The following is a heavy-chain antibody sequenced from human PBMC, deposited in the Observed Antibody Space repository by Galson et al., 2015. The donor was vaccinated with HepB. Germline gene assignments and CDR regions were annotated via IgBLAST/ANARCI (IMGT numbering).Heavy chain of an antibody. D-gene: IGHD6-19*01. CDR1: GFTFSNYA. J-gene: IGHJ4*02. V-gene: IGHV3-23*01. CDR3: AKGDRVAGYLFDF. CDR2: IRDIGGST. Sequence: SLRLSCAASGFTFSNYAMSWVRQAPGKGLEWVSSIRDIGGSTYYADSVKGRFTISRDNSDNTLHLQMNSLRAEDTAIYYCAKGDRVAGYLFDFWGQGTLVTVSS.